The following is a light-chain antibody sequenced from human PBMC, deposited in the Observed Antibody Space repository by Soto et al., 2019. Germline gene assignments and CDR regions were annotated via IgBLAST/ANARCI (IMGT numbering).Light chain of an antibody. CDR1: QSVSSSY. J-gene: IGKJ4*01. Sequence: EIVLTQSPGTLSLSPGERATLSCRASQSVSSSYLAWYQQKPGQAPRLLIYGASSRAIGIPDRFSGSGSGTEFTLAISRLEPEDLAVYYCQQYGSSPFTFGGGT. CDR2: GAS. V-gene: IGKV3-20*01. CDR3: QQYGSSPFT.